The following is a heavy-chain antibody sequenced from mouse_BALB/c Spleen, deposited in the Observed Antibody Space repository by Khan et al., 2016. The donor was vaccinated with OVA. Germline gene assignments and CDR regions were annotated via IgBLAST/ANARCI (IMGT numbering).Heavy chain of an antibody. Sequence: QVQLQQPGAELVKPGTSVKLSCKASGYTFTSYYMYWVKKRPGQGLEWIGGINPSNGETIFNEKFKSKATLTVDKSSSTAYMQLNSLTSEDSGIYYCTRSAYGDPFAYWGQGTLVIVSA. CDR2: INPSNGET. D-gene: IGHD2-13*01. CDR3: TRSAYGDPFAY. CDR1: GYTFTSYY. V-gene: IGHV1S81*02. J-gene: IGHJ3*01.